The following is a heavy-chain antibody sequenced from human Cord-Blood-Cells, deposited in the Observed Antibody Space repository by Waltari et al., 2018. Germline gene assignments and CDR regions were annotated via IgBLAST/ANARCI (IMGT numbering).Heavy chain of an antibody. CDR3: ARDLYAIVVVPAASNWFDP. CDR2: SRAYKGNP. CDR1: GYTFTSYG. J-gene: IGHJ5*02. V-gene: IGHV1-18*04. D-gene: IGHD2-2*01. Sequence: QVQLVQSGAEVKKPGASVKVSCKASGYTFTSYGISWVRQAPGQGLEWMGWSRAYKGNPNYAKKLQGRVTMTTETSTGTAYMELRSLRSDDTAGYYCARDLYAIVVVPAASNWFDPWGQGTLVTVSS.